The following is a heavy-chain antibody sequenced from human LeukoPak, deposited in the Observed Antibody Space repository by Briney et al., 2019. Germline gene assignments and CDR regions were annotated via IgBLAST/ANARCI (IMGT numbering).Heavy chain of an antibody. CDR1: GDSISSSSYY. V-gene: IGHV4-39*07. D-gene: IGHD3-3*01. CDR2: IYYSGST. CDR3: ARQDYDFWSGYYDY. J-gene: IGHJ4*02. Sequence: PSETLSLTCTVSGDSISSSSYYWGWIRQPPGKGLEWIGSIYYSGSTYYNPSLKSRVTISADTSKNQFSLKLSSVTAADTAVYYCARQDYDFWSGYYDYWGQGTLVTVSS.